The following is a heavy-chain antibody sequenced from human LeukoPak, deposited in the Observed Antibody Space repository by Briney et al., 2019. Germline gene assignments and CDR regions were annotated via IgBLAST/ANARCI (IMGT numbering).Heavy chain of an antibody. CDR2: ISGSGGST. CDR3: AKDQDYYDSSGYYPY. Sequence: GGSLRLSCAASGFTFSSYAMSWVRQAPGKGLEWVSAISGSGGSTYYADSVKGRFTISRDNSKNTLYLQMNSLRAEDTAVYYCAKDQDYYDSSGYYPYWGQGTLVTVSS. J-gene: IGHJ4*02. D-gene: IGHD3-22*01. CDR1: GFTFSSYA. V-gene: IGHV3-23*01.